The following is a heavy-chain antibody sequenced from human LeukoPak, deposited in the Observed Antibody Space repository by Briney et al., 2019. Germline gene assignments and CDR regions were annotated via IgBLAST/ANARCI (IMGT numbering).Heavy chain of an antibody. CDR3: ARDQPDTAFDY. V-gene: IGHV3-21*01. J-gene: IGHJ4*02. Sequence: GGSLRPSCAASGFTFGTYTMNWVRQAPGKGLEWVSSISISSTYRYYADSVKGRFTMSRDNAKNSLFLQMNSLRAEDTAVYYCARDQPDTAFDYWGQGTLVTVPS. CDR1: GFTFGTYT. CDR2: ISISSTYR. D-gene: IGHD5-18*01.